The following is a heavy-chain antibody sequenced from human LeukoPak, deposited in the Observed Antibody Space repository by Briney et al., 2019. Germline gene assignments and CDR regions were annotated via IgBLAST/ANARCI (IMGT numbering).Heavy chain of an antibody. V-gene: IGHV5-51*01. D-gene: IGHD1-7*01. CDR2: IYPGDSDT. Sequence: GGSLRLSCAASGFTFSGSAMHWVRQASGKGLEWMGIIYPGDSDTRYSPSFQGQVTISADKSISTAYLQWSSLKASDTAMYYCARLPLNYPRASPLGYWGQGTLVTVSS. CDR1: GFTFSGSA. CDR3: ARLPLNYPRASPLGY. J-gene: IGHJ4*02.